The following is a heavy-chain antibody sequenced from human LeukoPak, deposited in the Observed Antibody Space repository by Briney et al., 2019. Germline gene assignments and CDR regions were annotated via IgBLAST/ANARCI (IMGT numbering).Heavy chain of an antibody. Sequence: HPGGSLRLSCAASGFTFSSYAMSWVRQAPGKGLEWVSTISGSGGSTYYADSVKGRFTISRDNSKNTLYLQMNSLRAEDTAVYYCAKDLEDYYDSSGYLYWGQGTLVTVSS. CDR3: AKDLEDYYDSSGYLY. J-gene: IGHJ4*02. V-gene: IGHV3-23*01. D-gene: IGHD3-22*01. CDR1: GFTFSSYA. CDR2: ISGSGGST.